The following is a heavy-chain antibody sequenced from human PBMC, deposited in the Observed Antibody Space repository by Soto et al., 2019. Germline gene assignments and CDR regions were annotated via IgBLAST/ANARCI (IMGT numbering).Heavy chain of an antibody. CDR3: ARVRPTRGTMIYFDY. D-gene: IGHD3-22*01. V-gene: IGHV3-23*01. CDR1: EFTFSLYV. CDR2: ISGSGAST. Sequence: GGSLRLSCVGSEFTFSLYVIGWVRQAPGKGPEWVSFISGSGASTYYADSVKGRFAISRDNSKNTLYLQMNSLRAEDAAVYYCARVRPTRGTMIYFDYWGQGTLVTVSS. J-gene: IGHJ4*02.